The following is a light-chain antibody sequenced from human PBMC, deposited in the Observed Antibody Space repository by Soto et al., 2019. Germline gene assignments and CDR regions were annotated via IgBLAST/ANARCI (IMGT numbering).Light chain of an antibody. J-gene: IGLJ1*01. CDR3: QSYDSSLSGSWV. V-gene: IGLV1-40*01. CDR2: GNS. Sequence: QSVLTQPPSVSGAPGQRVTISCTGSSSNIGAGYDVHWYQQLPETAPKLLIYGNSNRPSGVPDRFSGSKSGTSASLAITGLQAEDEADYYCQSYDSSLSGSWVFGTGTKLTVL. CDR1: SSNIGAGYD.